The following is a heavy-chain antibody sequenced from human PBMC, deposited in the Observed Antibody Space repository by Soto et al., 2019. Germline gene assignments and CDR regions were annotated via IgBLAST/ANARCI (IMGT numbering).Heavy chain of an antibody. Sequence: EVQLLESGGGLVQPGGSLRLSCAASGFTFSSYAMSWVRQAPGKGLEWVSAISGSGGSTYYADFVKGRFTISRDNSKNTLYLQMNSLRAEDTAVYYCAKDKSYYYYYMDVWGKGTTVTVSS. CDR1: GFTFSSYA. CDR2: ISGSGGST. CDR3: AKDKSYYYYYMDV. V-gene: IGHV3-23*01. J-gene: IGHJ6*03.